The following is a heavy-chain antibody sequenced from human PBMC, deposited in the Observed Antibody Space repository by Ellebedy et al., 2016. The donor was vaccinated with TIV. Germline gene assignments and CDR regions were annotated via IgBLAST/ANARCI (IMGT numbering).Heavy chain of an antibody. CDR1: GFTFSSYS. Sequence: GGSLRLSXAASGFTFSSYSMNWVRQAPGKGLEWVSYISSSSSTIYYADSVKGRFTISRDNAKNSLYLQMNSLRAEDTALYYCAKGIAARPGVDAFDIWGQGTMVTVSS. CDR2: ISSSSSTI. CDR3: AKGIAARPGVDAFDI. V-gene: IGHV3-48*01. J-gene: IGHJ3*02. D-gene: IGHD6-6*01.